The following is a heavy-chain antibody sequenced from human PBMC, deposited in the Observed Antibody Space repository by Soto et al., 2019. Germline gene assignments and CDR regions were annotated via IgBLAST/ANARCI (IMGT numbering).Heavy chain of an antibody. CDR3: AGYDSGNYYYGMDV. CDR2: IYHSGTT. V-gene: IGHV4-30-2*01. J-gene: IGHJ6*02. CDR1: GGSISSDSYS. Sequence: PSETLSLTCAVSGGSISSDSYSWSWIRQPPGKGLEWIGYIYHSGTTYYNPSLRSRFTISVDRSKNQFSLNLTSVTAADTAVYYCAGYDSGNYYYGMDVWGQGTTVTVS. D-gene: IGHD3-10*01.